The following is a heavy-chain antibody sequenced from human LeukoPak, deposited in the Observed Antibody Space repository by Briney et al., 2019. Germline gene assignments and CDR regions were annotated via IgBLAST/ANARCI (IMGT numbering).Heavy chain of an antibody. CDR3: ARKQATVPGDY. Sequence: PGGSLRLSGAASGFTFGDYYMTWIRQAPGKGLEWVSYISNSGTAKYYADSVKGRFTISRDNAKNSLYLQMNTLRGEDTAVYYCARKQATVPGDYWGQGTLVTVSS. J-gene: IGHJ4*02. D-gene: IGHD1-1*01. V-gene: IGHV3-11*01. CDR1: GFTFGDYY. CDR2: ISNSGTAK.